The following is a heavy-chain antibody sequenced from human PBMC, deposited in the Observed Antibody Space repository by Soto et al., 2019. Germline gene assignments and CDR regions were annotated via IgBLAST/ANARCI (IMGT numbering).Heavy chain of an antibody. CDR3: VRGYDRFDF. Sequence: ESGGGVVQPGRSLRLSCAASGFTFSSYGMHWVRKAPGKGLEWVAVIWYDGSNIYYADSVKGRFTISRDNFKKTLFLQMNSLRAEDTAVYYCVRGYDRFDFWGQGTRVTVSS. CDR1: GFTFSSYG. D-gene: IGHD1-1*01. J-gene: IGHJ4*02. V-gene: IGHV3-33*01. CDR2: IWYDGSNI.